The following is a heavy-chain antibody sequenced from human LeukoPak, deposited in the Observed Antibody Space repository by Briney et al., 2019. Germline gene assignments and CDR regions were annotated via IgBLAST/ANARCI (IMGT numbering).Heavy chain of an antibody. CDR3: VRARGYGGRGDGAYDFWRGPAVLSDRAAST. CDR2: INWNGDTK. Sequence: PSETLSLTCAVYGGSFSGYYWSWIRQPPGKGLEWVAGINWNGDTKANADPVKGRFTTSRNNDKNSLYLQMNSLRDDDTALYRCVRARGYGGRGDGAYDFWRGPAVLSDRAASTWGR. D-gene: IGHD3/OR15-3a*01. J-gene: IGHJ2*01. CDR1: GGSFSGYY. V-gene: IGHV3-20*01.